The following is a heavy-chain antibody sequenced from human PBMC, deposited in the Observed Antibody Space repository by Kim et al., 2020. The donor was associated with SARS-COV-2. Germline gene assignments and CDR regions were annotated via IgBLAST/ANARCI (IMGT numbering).Heavy chain of an antibody. CDR3: ATSYSASSWWPFEY. J-gene: IGHJ4*02. V-gene: IGHV1-24*01. Sequence: ASVKVSCTVSGNIFTDFSIHWVRQAPGKGLEWMGGFHPEDGETIYARNLRGRVIMTEDTSTDTAYMELSSLRSEDTAVYYCATSYSASSWWPFEYWGTGT. CDR2: FHPEDGET. D-gene: IGHD2-8*02. CDR1: GNIFTDFS.